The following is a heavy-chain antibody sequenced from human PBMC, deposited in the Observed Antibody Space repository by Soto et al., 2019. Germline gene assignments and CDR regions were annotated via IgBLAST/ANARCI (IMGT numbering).Heavy chain of an antibody. D-gene: IGHD1-26*01. V-gene: IGHV4-59*01. CDR1: GGSISSYY. CDR2: IYYSGST. J-gene: IGHJ4*02. CDR3: ARVGFEVGATFDY. Sequence: SETLSLTCTVSGGSISSYYWSWIRQPPGKGLEWIGYIYYSGSTNYNPSLKSRVTISVDTSKDQFSLKLSSVTAADTAGYYCARVGFEVGATFDYWGQGTLVTVSS.